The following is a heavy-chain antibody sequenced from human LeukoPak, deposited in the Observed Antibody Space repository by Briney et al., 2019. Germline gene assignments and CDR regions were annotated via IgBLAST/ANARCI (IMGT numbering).Heavy chain of an antibody. Sequence: KPSETLSLTCTVSGGSISSSSYYWGWIRQPPGKGLEWIGSIYHSGSTYYNPSLKSRVTISVDTSKNQFSLKLSSVTAADTAVYYCARRQCTNRPNWFDPWGQGTLVTVSS. D-gene: IGHD1/OR15-1a*01. J-gene: IGHJ5*02. CDR3: ARRQCTNRPNWFDP. CDR1: GGSISSSSYY. CDR2: IYHSGST. V-gene: IGHV4-39*07.